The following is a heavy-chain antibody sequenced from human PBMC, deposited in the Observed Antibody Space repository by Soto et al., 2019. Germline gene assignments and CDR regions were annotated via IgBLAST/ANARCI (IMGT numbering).Heavy chain of an antibody. CDR3: AKDDCSICNGPAYNFDMDV. CDR1: GFTFSNYA. J-gene: IGHJ6*02. Sequence: GGSLRLSCAASGFTFSNYAMTWVRQAPGKGLEWVSGVTRGGSAYYADSVKGRFTISRDNSKNTVFLQMNSLRAEDTAIYYCAKDDCSICNGPAYNFDMDVWGQGSTVTVSS. D-gene: IGHD2-15*01. CDR2: VTRGGSA. V-gene: IGHV3-23*01.